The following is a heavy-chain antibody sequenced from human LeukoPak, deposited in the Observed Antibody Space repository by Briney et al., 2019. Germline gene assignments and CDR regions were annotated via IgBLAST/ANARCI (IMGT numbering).Heavy chain of an antibody. J-gene: IGHJ6*03. CDR3: AREKGSHGDYFSPMGA. Sequence: ASVKVSCKASGYTFTGYYMHWVRQAPGQGLEWMGWINPNSGGTNYAQKFQGRVTMTRDTSISTAYMELSRLRSDDTAVYYCAREKGSHGDYFSPMGAWGKGTTVTVSS. V-gene: IGHV1-2*02. CDR2: INPNSGGT. D-gene: IGHD4-17*01. CDR1: GYTFTGYY.